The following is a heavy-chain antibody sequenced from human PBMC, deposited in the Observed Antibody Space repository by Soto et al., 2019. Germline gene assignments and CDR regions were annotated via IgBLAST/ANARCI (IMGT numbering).Heavy chain of an antibody. V-gene: IGHV3-21*06. J-gene: IGHJ6*02. D-gene: IGHD6-6*01. CDR3: ARVHLVRTSSYYCGMDV. CDR1: LITSGDYR. Sequence: GFQILCSTTSLITSGDYRTSWVRQSAGKGLEWVASISGSGKDTFYRDSVKGRFTISRDNAESSLVLQMNSLTVDDTAVYHCARVHLVRTSSYYCGMDVWGPGPTVTGSS. CDR2: ISGSGKDT.